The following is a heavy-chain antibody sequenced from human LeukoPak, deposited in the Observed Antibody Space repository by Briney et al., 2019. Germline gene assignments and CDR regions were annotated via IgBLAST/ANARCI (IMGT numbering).Heavy chain of an antibody. V-gene: IGHV3-21*06. J-gene: IGHJ4*02. CDR2: IGLTGFDR. D-gene: IGHD1-14*01. CDR3: ATETNGRHYDY. Sequence: GGSLRLSCTASGLTFSTSGLNWVPQAPGKGLEWVAPIGLTGFDRYHADSIKGRFTISRDNANNFLYLQMNSLRAEDTAVYYCATETNGRHYDYWGQGTLLTVSS. CDR1: GLTFSTSG.